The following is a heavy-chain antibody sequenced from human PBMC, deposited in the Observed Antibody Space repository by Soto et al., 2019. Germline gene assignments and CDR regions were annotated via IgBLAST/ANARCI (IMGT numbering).Heavy chain of an antibody. Sequence: SETLSLTCTVSGGSISSYYWSWIRQPPGKGLEWIGYIYYSGSTNYNPSLKSRVTISVDTSKNQFSLKLSSVTAADTAVYYCARLYSSSQGYYFDYWGQGTLVTAPQ. CDR2: IYYSGST. J-gene: IGHJ4*02. D-gene: IGHD6-13*01. CDR1: GGSISSYY. CDR3: ARLYSSSQGYYFDY. V-gene: IGHV4-59*01.